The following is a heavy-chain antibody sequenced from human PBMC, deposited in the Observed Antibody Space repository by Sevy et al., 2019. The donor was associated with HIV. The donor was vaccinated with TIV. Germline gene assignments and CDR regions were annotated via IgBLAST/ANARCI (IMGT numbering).Heavy chain of an antibody. D-gene: IGHD4-17*01. CDR1: GVSISSGAYS. CDR2: IYHTGNT. Sequence: SETLSLTCAVSGVSISSGAYSWNWIRQPPGKGLEWIGYIYHTGNTYYNPSLKSRITISLDRSKNQFSLRLSSVTAAHTAVYFCARDGGTMTTTGSFDIWGQGTMVTGSS. V-gene: IGHV4-30-2*01. CDR3: ARDGGTMTTTGSFDI. J-gene: IGHJ3*02.